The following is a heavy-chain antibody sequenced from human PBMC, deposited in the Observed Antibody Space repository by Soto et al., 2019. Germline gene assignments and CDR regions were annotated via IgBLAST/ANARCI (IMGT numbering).Heavy chain of an antibody. CDR1: GYTFTSYG. V-gene: IGHV1-18*01. CDR2: ISAHTDNT. CDR3: ARGRYGDY. Sequence: QVHLVQSGAEVKKPGASVKVSCKCSGYTFTSYGITWVRQAPGQGLEWMGWISAHTDNTDYAQKLQGRVTVTRDTSTSTAYMELRSLRSDDTAVYYRARGRYGDYWGQGALVTVSS. J-gene: IGHJ4*02. D-gene: IGHD1-1*01.